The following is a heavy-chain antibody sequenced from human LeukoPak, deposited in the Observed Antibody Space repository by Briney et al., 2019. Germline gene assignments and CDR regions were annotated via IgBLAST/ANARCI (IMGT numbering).Heavy chain of an antibody. Sequence: PSETLSLTCTVSGRSINSHYLNWIGQPPGKGVEGIGHIYGSGRTNYNLSLKSRVTMSVDTSKRQFSLNLKSLTAADTAVYYCVVSPNQDFFDYWGQGPLVTVSS. CDR3: VVSPNQDFFDY. CDR2: IYGSGRT. V-gene: IGHV4-4*09. CDR1: GRSINSHY. J-gene: IGHJ4*02.